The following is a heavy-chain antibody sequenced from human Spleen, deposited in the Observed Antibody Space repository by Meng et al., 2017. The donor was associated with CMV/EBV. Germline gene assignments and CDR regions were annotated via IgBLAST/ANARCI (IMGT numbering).Heavy chain of an antibody. CDR3: AKGGGNYPTNGMDV. CDR2: IYSGGSST. V-gene: IGHV3-23*03. CDR1: GFTFSSYA. Sequence: GGSLRLSCAASGFTFSSYAMSWVRQAPGKGLEWVSVIYSGGSSTYYADSVKGRFTISRDNSNNTLYLQMNSLRAEDTAVYYCAKGGGNYPTNGMDVWGPGTTVTVSS. D-gene: IGHD4-11*01. J-gene: IGHJ6*02.